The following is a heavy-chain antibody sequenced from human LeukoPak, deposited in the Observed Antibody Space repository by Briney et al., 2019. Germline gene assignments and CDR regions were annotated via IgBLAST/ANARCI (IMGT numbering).Heavy chain of an antibody. Sequence: SGTLSLTCAVSGDSISSDIWWNWVRQPPGKGLEWIGEIHHSGGINYNPSLKSRATISLDKSKNQFSLELNSVTAADTALYYCLRGGDYRLHYWGQGTLVTVSS. CDR2: IHHSGGI. V-gene: IGHV4-4*02. CDR3: LRGGDYRLHY. D-gene: IGHD3-10*01. CDR1: GDSISSDIW. J-gene: IGHJ4*02.